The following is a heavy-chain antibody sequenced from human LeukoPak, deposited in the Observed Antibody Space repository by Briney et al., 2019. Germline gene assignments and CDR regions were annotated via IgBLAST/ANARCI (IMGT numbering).Heavy chain of an antibody. CDR3: ANYKRGSVFGVIKSGDYYYYMDV. CDR1: GGSISNNY. CDR2: IYSSGNT. Sequence: SETLSLTCTVSGGSISNNYWSWIRQPAGKGLEWIGRIYSSGNTNYNPSLKSRLTMSVDTSKNQFSLKLSSVNAADTAVYYCANYKRGSVFGVIKSGDYYYYMDVWGKGTTVTVSS. J-gene: IGHJ6*03. V-gene: IGHV4-4*07. D-gene: IGHD3-3*01.